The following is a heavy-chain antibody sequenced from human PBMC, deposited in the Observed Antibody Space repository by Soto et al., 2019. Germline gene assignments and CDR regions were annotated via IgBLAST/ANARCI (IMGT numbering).Heavy chain of an antibody. CDR3: AVDIVVVPAADRGDAFDI. J-gene: IGHJ3*02. CDR2: INPSGGST. CDR1: GYTFTSYY. D-gene: IGHD2-2*01. V-gene: IGHV1-46*01. Sequence: ASVKLSCKASGYTFTSYYMHWVRQAPGQGLEWMGIINPSGGSTSYAQKFQGRVTMTRDTSTSTVYMELSSLRSEDTAVYYCAVDIVVVPAADRGDAFDIWGQGTMVTVSS.